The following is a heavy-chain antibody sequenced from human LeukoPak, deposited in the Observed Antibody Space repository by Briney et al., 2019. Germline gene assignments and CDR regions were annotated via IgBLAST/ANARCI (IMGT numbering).Heavy chain of an antibody. D-gene: IGHD2-15*01. V-gene: IGHV1-2*02. CDR1: GYTFTGYY. Sequence: ASVKVSCKASGYTFTGYYMHWVRQAPGQGLEWMGWINPNSGGTNYAQEFQGRVTMTRDTSISTAYMELSRLRSDDTAVYYCARSEFVCSGGSCYRLFDYWGQGTLVTVSS. J-gene: IGHJ4*02. CDR3: ARSEFVCSGGSCYRLFDY. CDR2: INPNSGGT.